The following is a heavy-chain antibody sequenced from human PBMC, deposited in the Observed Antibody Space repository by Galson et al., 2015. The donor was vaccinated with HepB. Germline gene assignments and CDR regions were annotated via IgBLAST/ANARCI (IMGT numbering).Heavy chain of an antibody. Sequence: SLRLSCAVSGFTFSSHWMTWVRQAPGKGLEWVAHINHDGSAKYHVESVKGRFTISRDNAKNSLYLQMNSLRAEDTAVYYCARDPDTSNKIDFWGQGTLVTVSS. J-gene: IGHJ4*02. D-gene: IGHD5-18*01. V-gene: IGHV3-7*03. CDR3: ARDPDTSNKIDF. CDR1: GFTFSSHW. CDR2: INHDGSAK.